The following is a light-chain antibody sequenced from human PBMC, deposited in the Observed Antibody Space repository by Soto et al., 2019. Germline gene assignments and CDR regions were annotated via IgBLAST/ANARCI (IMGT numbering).Light chain of an antibody. J-gene: IGLJ2*01. Sequence: QSVLTQPPSASGTPGQRVTISCSGSSSNIGGNAVNWYQQLPGTAPKLLIYRNNQRFSGVPARFSGSKSGTSASLAISGLQSEDEADYYCAAWDDSLHGVVFGGGTKVTVL. CDR2: RNN. CDR1: SSNIGGNA. CDR3: AAWDDSLHGVV. V-gene: IGLV1-44*01.